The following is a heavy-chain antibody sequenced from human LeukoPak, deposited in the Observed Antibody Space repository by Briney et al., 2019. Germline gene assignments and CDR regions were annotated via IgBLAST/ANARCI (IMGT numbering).Heavy chain of an antibody. CDR3: ARSYNWKRGGAFDI. J-gene: IGHJ3*02. Sequence: SETLSLTYTVSGGSISSYYWSWIRRPPGKGLEWIGYMYYSGTTNYNPSLKSRVTMSVDTSKNQFSLKLSSVTAADTALYYCARSYNWKRGGAFDIWGQGTMVTVSS. V-gene: IGHV4-59*12. CDR2: MYYSGTT. CDR1: GGSISSYY. D-gene: IGHD1-20*01.